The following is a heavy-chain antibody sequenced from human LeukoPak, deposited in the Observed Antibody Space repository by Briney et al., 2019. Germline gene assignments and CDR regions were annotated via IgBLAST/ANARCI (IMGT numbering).Heavy chain of an antibody. J-gene: IGHJ5*02. CDR2: INHSGST. D-gene: IGHD2-2*01. Sequence: SETLSLTCAVYGGSFSGYYWSWIRQPPGKGLEWIGEINHSGSTNYNPSLKSRVTISVDTSKNQFSLKLSSVTAADTAVYYCAGGIVVVPAASHWFDPWGQGTLVTVSS. V-gene: IGHV4-34*01. CDR3: AGGIVVVPAASHWFDP. CDR1: GGSFSGYY.